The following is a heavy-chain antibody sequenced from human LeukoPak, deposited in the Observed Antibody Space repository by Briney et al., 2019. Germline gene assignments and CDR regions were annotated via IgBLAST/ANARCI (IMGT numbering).Heavy chain of an antibody. J-gene: IGHJ6*03. Sequence: SETLSLTCTVSGGSISSSSYYWGWIRQPPGKGLEWIGSIYYSGSTYYNPSLKSRVTISVDTSKNQFSLKLSSVTAADTAVYYCARVAAAVYYYYYYYMDVWGKGTTVTVSS. V-gene: IGHV4-39*07. CDR1: GGSISSSSYY. CDR3: ARVAAAVYYYYYYYMDV. CDR2: IYYSGST. D-gene: IGHD6-13*01.